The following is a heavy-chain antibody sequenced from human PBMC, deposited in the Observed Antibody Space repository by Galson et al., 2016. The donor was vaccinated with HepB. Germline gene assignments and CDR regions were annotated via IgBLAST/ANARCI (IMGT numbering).Heavy chain of an antibody. D-gene: IGHD6-13*01. V-gene: IGHV3-7*03. J-gene: IGHJ4*02. CDR3: VRGMSYSMY. CDR1: GFTLGSYW. Sequence: SLRLSCAASGFTLGSYWMTWVRQTPGKGLEWVGNIKEDGSEKYYGDSVKGRFTISRDNARNSLYLQMSSLRVDDSALYYCVRGMSYSMYWGQGTLVTVSS. CDR2: IKEDGSEK.